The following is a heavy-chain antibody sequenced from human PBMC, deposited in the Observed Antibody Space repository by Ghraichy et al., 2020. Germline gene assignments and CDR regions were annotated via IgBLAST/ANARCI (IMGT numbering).Heavy chain of an antibody. V-gene: IGHV3-21*01. CDR3: ARVKDAFDI. J-gene: IGHJ3*02. CDR1: GFTFSSYS. CDR2: ISSSSSYL. Sequence: LSLTCAASGFTFSSYSMNWVRQAPGKGLEWVSSISSSSSYLYYADSVKGRFTISRDNAKNSLYLQMNSLRAEDTAVYYCARVKDAFDIWGQGTMVTVSS.